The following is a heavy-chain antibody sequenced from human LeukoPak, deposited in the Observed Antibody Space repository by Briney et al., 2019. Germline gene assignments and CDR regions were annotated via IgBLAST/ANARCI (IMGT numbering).Heavy chain of an antibody. CDR1: GFTFSSYS. CDR3: ARDQPEYSSSWYDY. V-gene: IGHV3-21*01. Sequence: GGSLRLSCAASGFTFSSYSMNWVRQAPGKGLEWVSSISSSSSYIYYADSVKGRFTISRDNAKNSLYLQMNSLRAEDTAVYYCARDQPEYSSSWYDYWGQGTLVTVSS. J-gene: IGHJ4*02. CDR2: ISSSSSYI. D-gene: IGHD6-13*01.